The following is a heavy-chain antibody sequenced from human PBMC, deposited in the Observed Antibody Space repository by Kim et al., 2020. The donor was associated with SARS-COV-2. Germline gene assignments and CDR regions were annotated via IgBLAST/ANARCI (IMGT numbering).Heavy chain of an antibody. CDR1: GGSISSYY. J-gene: IGHJ6*02. D-gene: IGHD3-22*01. CDR2: IYYSGST. V-gene: IGHV4-59*01. Sequence: SETLSLTCTVSGGSISSYYWSWIRQPPGKGLEWIGYIYYSGSTNYNPSLKSRVTISVDTSKNPFSLKLSSVTAADTAVYYCAGFPYYYVSSGYYYVKEYYYYGMDVWGQGTTVTVSS. CDR3: AGFPYYYVSSGYYYVKEYYYYGMDV.